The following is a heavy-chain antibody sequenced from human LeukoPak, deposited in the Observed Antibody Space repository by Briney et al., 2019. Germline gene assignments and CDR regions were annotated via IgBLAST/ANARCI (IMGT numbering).Heavy chain of an antibody. D-gene: IGHD3-10*01. V-gene: IGHV1-8*01. Sequence: ASVKVSCKASGYTFTSYDINWVRQATGQGLEWMGWTNPNSGNTGYAQKFQGRVTMTRNTSISTAYMELSNLRSEDTAVYYCARGRRGLLWFREHRGFDPWGQGTLVTVSS. CDR2: TNPNSGNT. CDR3: ARGRRGLLWFREHRGFDP. J-gene: IGHJ5*02. CDR1: GYTFTSYD.